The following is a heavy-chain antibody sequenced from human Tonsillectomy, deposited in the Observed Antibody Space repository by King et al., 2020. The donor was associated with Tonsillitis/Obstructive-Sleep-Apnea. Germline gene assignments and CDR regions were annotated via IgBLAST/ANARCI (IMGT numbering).Heavy chain of an antibody. CDR1: GFSLSPSGMC. J-gene: IGHJ4*02. CDR3: ARTLPYYFDY. Sequence: VTLKESGPALVKPTQTLTLTCTFSGFSLSPSGMCVSWIRQPPGKALGGLARLDWVDDKYYSTSLKTRLTHSKDTSKNQVVLTMTNMDPVDTATYYCARTLPYYFDYWGQGTLVTVSS. CDR2: LDWVDDK. V-gene: IGHV2-70*11.